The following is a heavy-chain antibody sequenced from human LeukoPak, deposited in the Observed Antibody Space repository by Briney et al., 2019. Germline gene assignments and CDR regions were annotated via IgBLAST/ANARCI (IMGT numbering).Heavy chain of an antibody. CDR1: GFTFSNYA. D-gene: IGHD2-2*01. CDR3: ARDLGCSTSSCRYNWFDP. CDR2: ISQSGGRST. Sequence: GGSLRLSCAASGFTFSNYAMTWVRQAPGEGLEWVAFISQSGGRSTDYADSVRGRFTISRDNSEDTLYLQMNSLRAEDTAVYHCARDLGCSTSSCRYNWFDPWGQGILVTVSS. J-gene: IGHJ5*02. V-gene: IGHV3-23*01.